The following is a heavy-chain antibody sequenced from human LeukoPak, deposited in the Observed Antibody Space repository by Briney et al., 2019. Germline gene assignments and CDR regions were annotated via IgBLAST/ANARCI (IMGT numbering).Heavy chain of an antibody. CDR2: INPNSGGT. D-gene: IGHD3-10*01. Sequence: ASVKVSCKASGGIFSSYTFNWVRQAPGQGLEWMGWINPNSGGTNYAQKFQGRVTMTRDTSISTAYMELSRLRSDDTAVYYCARDRRAGMVRGVPEVWGQGTLVTVSS. J-gene: IGHJ4*02. CDR1: GGIFSSYT. V-gene: IGHV1-2*02. CDR3: ARDRRAGMVRGVPEV.